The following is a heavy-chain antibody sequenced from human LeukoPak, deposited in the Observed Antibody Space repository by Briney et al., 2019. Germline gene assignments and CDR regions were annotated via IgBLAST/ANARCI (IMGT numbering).Heavy chain of an antibody. D-gene: IGHD1-7*01. CDR2: IIPIFGTA. CDR3: ARGPGSNWNYDQYFDY. Sequence: SVKVSCKASGGTFSSYAISWVRQAPGQGLEWMGGIIPIFGTANYAQKFQGRVTITADESTSTAYMELSSLRSEDTAVYYCARGPGSNWNYDQYFDYWGQGTQVTVSS. CDR1: GGTFSSYA. V-gene: IGHV1-69*13. J-gene: IGHJ4*02.